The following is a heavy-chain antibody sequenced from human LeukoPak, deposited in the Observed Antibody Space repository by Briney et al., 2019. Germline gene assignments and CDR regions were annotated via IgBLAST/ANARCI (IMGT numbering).Heavy chain of an antibody. J-gene: IGHJ3*02. CDR1: GGSISSYY. Sequence: SETLSLTRTVSGGSISSYYWSWIRQPPGKGLECIGYIYYSGSTNYNPSLKSRVTISVDTSKNQFSLKLSSVTAADTAVHYCARGEGGYGAFDIWGQGTMVTVSS. D-gene: IGHD5-12*01. CDR2: IYYSGST. V-gene: IGHV4-59*01. CDR3: ARGEGGYGAFDI.